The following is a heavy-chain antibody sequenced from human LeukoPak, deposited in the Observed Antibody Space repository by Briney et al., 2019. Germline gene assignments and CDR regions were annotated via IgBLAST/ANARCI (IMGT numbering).Heavy chain of an antibody. Sequence: GGSLRLSCAASGFTFSSYAMSWVRQAPGKGLEWVSAISGSGGSTYYADSVKGRFTISRDNSKNTLYLQMNSLRAEDTAVYYCAKGAGESSPIEYYYYMDVWGKGTTVTVSS. J-gene: IGHJ6*03. V-gene: IGHV3-23*01. CDR1: GFTFSSYA. CDR2: ISGSGGST. CDR3: AKGAGESSPIEYYYYMDV. D-gene: IGHD1-14*01.